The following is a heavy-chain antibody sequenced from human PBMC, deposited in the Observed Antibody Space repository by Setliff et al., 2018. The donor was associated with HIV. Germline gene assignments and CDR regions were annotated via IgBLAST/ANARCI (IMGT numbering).Heavy chain of an antibody. D-gene: IGHD6-19*01. CDR3: ARGYISGWYYFDY. V-gene: IGHV4-30-4*08. J-gene: IGHJ4*02. CDR2: ISDSGNT. Sequence: SESLSLTCNVSGDSISSGRYFWTWIRQPPGKGLEWIGYISDSGNTYYNPSLKSRPTISADPSMNHFSLKLSSVTAADTAMYYCARGYISGWYYFDYWGQGTLVTVSS. CDR1: GDSISSGRYF.